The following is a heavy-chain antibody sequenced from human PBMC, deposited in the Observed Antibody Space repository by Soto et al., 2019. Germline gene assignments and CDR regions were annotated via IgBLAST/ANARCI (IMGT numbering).Heavy chain of an antibody. J-gene: IGHJ5*02. V-gene: IGHV3-21*01. CDR1: GFTFSSYS. CDR2: ISSSSSYI. CDR3: ASDYPFENWFDP. Sequence: EVQLVESGGGLVKPGGSLRLSCAASGFTFSSYSMNWVRQAPGKGLEWVSSISSSSSYIYYADSVKGRFTISRDNAKNSLYLQMTSLRAEDTAVYYCASDYPFENWFDPWGQGTLVTVSS.